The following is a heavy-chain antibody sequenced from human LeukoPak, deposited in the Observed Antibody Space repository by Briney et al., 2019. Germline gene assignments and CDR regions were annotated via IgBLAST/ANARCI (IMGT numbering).Heavy chain of an antibody. CDR1: GYTFTGYY. J-gene: IGHJ4*02. CDR2: INPNSGGT. V-gene: IGHV1-2*02. Sequence: ASVKVSCKASGYTFTGYYMHWVRQAPGQGLEWMGWINPNSGGTNYAQKFQGRVTMTRDTSISTVYMELSRLRSDDTAVYYCARVRADCSSTSCFKNFDYWGQGTLVTVSS. D-gene: IGHD2-2*01. CDR3: ARVRADCSSTSCFKNFDY.